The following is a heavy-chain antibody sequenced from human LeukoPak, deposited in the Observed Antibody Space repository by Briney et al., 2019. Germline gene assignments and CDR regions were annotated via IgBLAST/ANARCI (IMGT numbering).Heavy chain of an antibody. CDR2: ISGYNGNT. D-gene: IGHD3-22*01. J-gene: IGHJ3*02. Sequence: ASVKFSCKASGYTFTTYNINWVRQAPGQGLEWMGWISGYNGNTNYAQKLQGRVTMTTATSTSTAYMELRSLKSDDTAVYYCASLKNYYDSSGYLVTDAFDIWGQGTMVTVSS. CDR3: ASLKNYYDSSGYLVTDAFDI. CDR1: GYTFTTYN. V-gene: IGHV1-18*01.